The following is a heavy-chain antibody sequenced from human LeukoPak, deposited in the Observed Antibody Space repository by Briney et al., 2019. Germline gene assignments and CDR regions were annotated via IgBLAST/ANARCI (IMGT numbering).Heavy chain of an antibody. CDR3: ARDSHPVEVVAATSHVDDY. CDR1: GYTFTSYG. Sequence: ASVKVSCKASGYTFTSYGISWVRQAPGQGLEWMGWISAYNGNTNYAQKLQGRVTMTTDTSTSTAYMELRSLRSDDTAVYYCARDSHPVEVVAATSHVDDYWGQGTLVTVSS. CDR2: ISAYNGNT. J-gene: IGHJ4*02. D-gene: IGHD2-15*01. V-gene: IGHV1-18*01.